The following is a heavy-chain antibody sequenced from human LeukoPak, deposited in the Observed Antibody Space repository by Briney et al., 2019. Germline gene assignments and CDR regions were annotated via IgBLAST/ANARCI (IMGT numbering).Heavy chain of an antibody. CDR1: GGSISSGGYY. V-gene: IGHV4-30-2*01. CDR3: AREGYSRSRGGYYYYYYMDV. CDR2: IYHSGST. J-gene: IGHJ6*03. Sequence: PSETLSLTCTVSGGSISSGGYYWSWIRQPPGKGLEWIGYIYHSGSTYYNPSLKSRVTISVDTSKNQFSLKLSSVTAADTAVYYCAREGYSRSRGGYYYYYYMDVWGKGTTVTVSS. D-gene: IGHD6-13*01.